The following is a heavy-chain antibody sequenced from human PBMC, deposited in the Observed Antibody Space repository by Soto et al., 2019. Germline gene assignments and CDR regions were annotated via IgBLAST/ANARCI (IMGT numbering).Heavy chain of an antibody. Sequence: QVQLVQSGAEVKKPGSSVKVSCKDSGGTFSTYSMFCVRQAPGQGLEWMGRIIPMLGIANHAQRFQDRVTIPADKATATAHMELSSLRSEETALDYYTNGSWSGEGFDIWGQGTMVTVSS. CDR2: IIPMLGIA. V-gene: IGHV1-69*02. D-gene: IGHD2-8*01. CDR3: TNGSWSGEGFDI. J-gene: IGHJ3*02. CDR1: GGTFSTYS.